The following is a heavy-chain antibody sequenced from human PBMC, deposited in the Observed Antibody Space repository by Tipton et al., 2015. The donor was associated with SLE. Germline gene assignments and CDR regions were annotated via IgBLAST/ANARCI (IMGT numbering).Heavy chain of an antibody. D-gene: IGHD3-3*01. Sequence: TLSLTCTVSGGSISSYYWSWIRQPPGKGLEWIGNIYYSGSTNYNPSLKSRVTISLDTSKNQFSLKLSSVTAADTAVYYCATTRGYDFWSPYAFDIWGQGTMVTVSS. J-gene: IGHJ3*02. CDR1: GGSISSYY. CDR3: ATTRGYDFWSPYAFDI. CDR2: IYYSGST. V-gene: IGHV4-59*01.